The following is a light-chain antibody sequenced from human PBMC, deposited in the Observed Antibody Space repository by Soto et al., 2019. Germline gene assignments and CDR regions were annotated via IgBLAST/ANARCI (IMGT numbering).Light chain of an antibody. J-gene: IGKJ4*01. Sequence: DIQMTQSPSTLSASVGDRVTITCRASQSISSWLAWYQQKPGKAPKLLIYDASSFESGVPSRFSGSGSGTEFTLTSSSLQPDDFATYYCQQYNSYSLTFGGGTKVEIK. CDR3: QQYNSYSLT. V-gene: IGKV1-5*01. CDR1: QSISSW. CDR2: DAS.